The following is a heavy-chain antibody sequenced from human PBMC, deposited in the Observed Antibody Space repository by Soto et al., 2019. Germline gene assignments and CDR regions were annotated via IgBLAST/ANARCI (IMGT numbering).Heavy chain of an antibody. Sequence: EVRLLESGGGLVQPGGSLRLSCATSRFAFSSYAMSWVRQAPGRGLEWVSAIGGSGHSTFYADSVRGRFTISRDNSNNTLYLQMDSLRAEYTAVYYFAKGLSGSGAYNRCDPWGQGTLVTVCS. CDR1: RFAFSSYA. J-gene: IGHJ5*02. D-gene: IGHD3-10*01. CDR2: IGGSGHST. CDR3: AKGLSGSGAYNRCDP. V-gene: IGHV3-23*01.